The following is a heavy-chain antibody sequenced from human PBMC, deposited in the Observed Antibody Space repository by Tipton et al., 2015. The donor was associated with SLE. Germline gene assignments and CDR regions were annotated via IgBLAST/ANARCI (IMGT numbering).Heavy chain of an antibody. D-gene: IGHD2-21*02. V-gene: IGHV4-34*01. Sequence: TLSLTCAVYGGSFSGHNWSWIRQPPGKGLEWIGSIYYSGSTYYNPSLKSRVTISVDTSKNQFSLKLSSVTAADAAVYYCARLGVVVTAIDYWGQGTLVTVSS. J-gene: IGHJ4*02. CDR2: IYYSGST. CDR1: GGSFSGHN. CDR3: ARLGVVVTAIDY.